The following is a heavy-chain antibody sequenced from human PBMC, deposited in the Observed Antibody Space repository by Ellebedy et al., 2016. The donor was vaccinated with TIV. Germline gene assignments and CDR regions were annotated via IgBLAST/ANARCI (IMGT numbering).Heavy chain of an antibody. V-gene: IGHV1-46*01. D-gene: IGHD3-16*01. CDR3: AKIPFGYYYYYGMDV. CDR1: GYTFTSYY. J-gene: IGHJ6*02. Sequence: ASVKVSCXASGYTFTSYYMHWVRQAPGQGLEWMGIINPSGGSTSYAQKFQGRVTMTRDTSTSTVYMELSSLRAEDTAVYYCAKIPFGYYYYYGMDVWGQGTTVTVSS. CDR2: INPSGGST.